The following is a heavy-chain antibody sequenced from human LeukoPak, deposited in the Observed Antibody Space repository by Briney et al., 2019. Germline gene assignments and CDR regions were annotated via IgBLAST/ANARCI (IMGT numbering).Heavy chain of an antibody. J-gene: IGHJ5*02. CDR2: INPSGGST. Sequence: GASVTVSCKASGYTFTRYYMHLVRQAPGPGLEWMGIINPSGGSTSYAQKFQGRVTMTRDTSTSTVYMELSSLRSEDTAVYYCAREENGDYENWFDPWGQGTLVTVSS. V-gene: IGHV1-46*01. CDR3: AREENGDYENWFDP. D-gene: IGHD4-17*01. CDR1: GYTFTRYY.